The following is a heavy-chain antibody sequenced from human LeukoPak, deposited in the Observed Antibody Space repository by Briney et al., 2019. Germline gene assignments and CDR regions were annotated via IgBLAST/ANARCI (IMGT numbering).Heavy chain of an antibody. CDR3: ASYGGLATFDY. V-gene: IGHV4-34*01. Sequence: SETLSLTCAVYGGSFSGYYWSWIRQPLGKGLEWIGEINHSGSTNYNPSLKSRVTISVDTSKNQFSLKLSSVTAADTAVYYCASYGGLATFDYWGQGTLVTVSS. D-gene: IGHD4-23*01. J-gene: IGHJ4*02. CDR2: INHSGST. CDR1: GGSFSGYY.